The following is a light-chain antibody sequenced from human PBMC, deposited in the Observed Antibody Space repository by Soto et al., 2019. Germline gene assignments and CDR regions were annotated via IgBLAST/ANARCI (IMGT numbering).Light chain of an antibody. Sequence: QSALTQPASVSGSPGQSITISCTGTSSDVGAYNYVSWYQQYPGKAPKLMIYEVSNRPSGVSNRFSGSKSGNTASLTISGLQAEDEDDYYCSSYTSSDTLIFGGGTKLTVL. CDR2: EVS. CDR1: SSDVGAYNY. CDR3: SSYTSSDTLI. J-gene: IGLJ2*01. V-gene: IGLV2-14*01.